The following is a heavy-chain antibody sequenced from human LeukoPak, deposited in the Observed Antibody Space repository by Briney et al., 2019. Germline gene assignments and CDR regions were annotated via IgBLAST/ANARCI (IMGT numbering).Heavy chain of an antibody. D-gene: IGHD6-13*01. V-gene: IGHV3-48*01. CDR1: GFTFSSYS. CDR2: ISSSSSTI. J-gene: IGHJ3*02. Sequence: PGGSLRLSCAASGFTFSSYSMNWVRQAPGKGLEWVSYISSSSSTIYYADSVKGRFTISRDKAKNSLYLQMNSLRAEDTAVYYCARDSSSWSPPGAFDIWGQGTMVTVSS. CDR3: ARDSSSWSPPGAFDI.